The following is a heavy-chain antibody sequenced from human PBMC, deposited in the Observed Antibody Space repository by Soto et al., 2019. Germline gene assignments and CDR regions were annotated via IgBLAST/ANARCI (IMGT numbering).Heavy chain of an antibody. CDR1: GYSFTSYW. V-gene: IGHV5-10-1*01. Sequence: ESLTIFFKGSGYSFTSYWISLVRQMPGKGLEWMGRIDPSDSYTNYSPSFQGHVTISADKSISTAYLQWSSLKASDTAMYYCARHGSTYYYDSTGSGMDVWGQGTTVTV. D-gene: IGHD3-22*01. CDR2: IDPSDSYT. CDR3: ARHGSTYYYDSTGSGMDV. J-gene: IGHJ6*02.